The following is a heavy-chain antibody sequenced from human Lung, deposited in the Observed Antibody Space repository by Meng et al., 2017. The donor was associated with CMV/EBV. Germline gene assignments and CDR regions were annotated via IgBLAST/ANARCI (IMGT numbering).Heavy chain of an antibody. J-gene: IGHJ6*02. Sequence: ASVKVSCKASGYTFTTYDINWVRQATGQGLEWMGWMNPNSGNTGYAQKFQGRVTMTRVTSISTAYMERSGLTSDDTAVYYCSRTRIEVEPDGRKIKYYNYGMDVWGQGTTVTVSS. CDR2: MNPNSGNT. CDR3: SRTRIEVEPDGRKIKYYNYGMDV. D-gene: IGHD2-2*01. V-gene: IGHV1-8*01. CDR1: GYTFTTYD.